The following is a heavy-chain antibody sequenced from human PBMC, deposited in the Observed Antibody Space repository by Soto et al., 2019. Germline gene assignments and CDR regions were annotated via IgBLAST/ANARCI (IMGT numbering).Heavy chain of an antibody. CDR1: GCTFSSYA. V-gene: IGHV1-69*01. CDR2: IIPIFGTA. Sequence: QVQLVQSGAEVKKPGSSVKVSCKASGCTFSSYAISWVRQAPGQGLEWMGGIIPIFGTANYEQKFQGSVTITADESTSTAYMELSSLSYEATAVYYGARRGPIAASETYFYYWGQGTLVTVSS. CDR3: ARRGPIAASETYFYY. D-gene: IGHD6-13*01. J-gene: IGHJ4*02.